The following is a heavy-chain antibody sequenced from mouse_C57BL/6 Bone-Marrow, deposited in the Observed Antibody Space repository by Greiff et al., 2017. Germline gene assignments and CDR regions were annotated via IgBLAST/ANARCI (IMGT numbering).Heavy chain of an antibody. V-gene: IGHV1-18*01. CDR1: GYTFTDYN. Sequence: VQLQQSGPELVKPGASVKIPCKASGYTFTDYNMDWVKQSHGKSLEWIGDINPNNGGTSYNQKFKGKAKLTVDKSSSTAFMELRSLTSEDTAVYYCARWGRRAWFAYWGQGTLVTVSA. J-gene: IGHJ3*01. CDR2: INPNNGGT. CDR3: ARWGRRAWFAY.